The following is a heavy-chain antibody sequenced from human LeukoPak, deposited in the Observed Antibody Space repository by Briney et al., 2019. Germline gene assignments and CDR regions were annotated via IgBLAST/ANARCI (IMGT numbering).Heavy chain of an antibody. V-gene: IGHV3-23*01. CDR3: AKSGNDYGAYRGYWYFDL. CDR1: GFTFSSYA. CDR2: ISGSGGST. D-gene: IGHD4-17*01. Sequence: PGGSLRLSCAASGFTFSSYAMSWVRQAPGKGLEWVSAISGSGGSTYYADSVKGRFTISRDNSKNTLYLQMNSLRAEDTAVYYCAKSGNDYGAYRGYWYFDLWGRGTLFTVSS. J-gene: IGHJ2*01.